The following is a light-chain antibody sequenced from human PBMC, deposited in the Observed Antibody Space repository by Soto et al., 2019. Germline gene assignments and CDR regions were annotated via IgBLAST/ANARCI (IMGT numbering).Light chain of an antibody. CDR3: QLANSFPIT. CDR1: QGISSW. V-gene: IGKV1-12*01. Sequence: DLQMTQSPSSVSASVGDRGTVSCRASQGISSWLAWYQKKPGKAPKLLIYAASSLQSGVPSRFSGSGSGTDFTLTISSLQPEDCAIFFCQLANSFPITVGQGTRLDIK. J-gene: IGKJ5*01. CDR2: AAS.